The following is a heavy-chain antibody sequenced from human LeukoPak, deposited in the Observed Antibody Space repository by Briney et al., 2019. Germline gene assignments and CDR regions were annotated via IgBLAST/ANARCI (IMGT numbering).Heavy chain of an antibody. J-gene: IGHJ1*01. CDR3: ATYSSLNRREFQY. D-gene: IGHD3-22*01. CDR1: GFTFSNYW. V-gene: IGHV3-7*01. Sequence: QSGGSLRLSCEGSGFTFSNYWMGWVRQAPGKGLQWVANIKTDGSEKYYVDSVKGRFTISRDNAKNSLYLQMNSLRAEDTAVYYCATYSSLNRREFQYWGQGTLVTVSS. CDR2: IKTDGSEK.